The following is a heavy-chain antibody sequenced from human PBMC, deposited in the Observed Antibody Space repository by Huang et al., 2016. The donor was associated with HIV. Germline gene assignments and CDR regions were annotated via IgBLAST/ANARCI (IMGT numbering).Heavy chain of an antibody. CDR3: VRGWYIATLPYFDY. CDR1: GYSFASYD. Sequence: QVQLVQSGAEVRKPGASVKVSCEASGYSFASYDITWVRQATGQGLEWMGWMNPKSGNTGYAQKFQGRVTMTRNTSISTAYMELSSLRSEDTAKYFCVRGWYIATLPYFDYWGQGTLVTVSS. V-gene: IGHV1-8*01. J-gene: IGHJ4*02. D-gene: IGHD6-6*01. CDR2: MNPKSGNT.